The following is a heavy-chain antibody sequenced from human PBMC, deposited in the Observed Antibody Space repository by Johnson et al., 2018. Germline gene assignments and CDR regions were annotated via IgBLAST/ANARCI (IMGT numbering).Heavy chain of an antibody. D-gene: IGHD3-10*01. CDR2: TSNDEGIK. V-gene: IGHV3-30*03. J-gene: IGHJ1*01. Sequence: QVQLVESGGGVVQXGRSLGLSCSASGFSFSNYVMHWVRQAPGKGLEWVAVTSNDEGIKYYVDSVKGRFTISRDNSKGTLYLQINSLRAEDTAVYYCATGAISGVIYREFFQHWGQGTLVTVSS. CDR1: GFSFSNYV. CDR3: ATGAISGVIYREFFQH.